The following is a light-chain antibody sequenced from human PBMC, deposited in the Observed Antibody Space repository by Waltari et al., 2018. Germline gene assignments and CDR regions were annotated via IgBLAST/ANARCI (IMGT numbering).Light chain of an antibody. CDR1: QCVSSNY. Sequence: EIVLTQSPGTLSLSPGERATLSCRASQCVSSNYLAWYQQKPGQAPRLLIYAASSWATGIPDRFSGSGSGTDFTLTISRLEPEDFAVYYCQQYGSSPYTFGQGTKLEIK. J-gene: IGKJ2*01. V-gene: IGKV3-20*01. CDR2: AAS. CDR3: QQYGSSPYT.